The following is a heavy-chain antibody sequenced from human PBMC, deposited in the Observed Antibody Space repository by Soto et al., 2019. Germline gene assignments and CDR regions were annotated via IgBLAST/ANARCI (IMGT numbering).Heavy chain of an antibody. V-gene: IGHV4-34*01. D-gene: IGHD3-3*01. CDR1: GGSFSGYY. J-gene: IGHJ5*02. Sequence: PSETLCLTCAVDGGSFSGYYWSWIRQPPGKGLEWIGEINHSGSTNYNPSLKSRVTISVDTSKNQFPLKLSSVTAADTAVYYCARGLYDFWSGPYSRGFDPWGQGTLVTVSS. CDR2: INHSGST. CDR3: ARGLYDFWSGPYSRGFDP.